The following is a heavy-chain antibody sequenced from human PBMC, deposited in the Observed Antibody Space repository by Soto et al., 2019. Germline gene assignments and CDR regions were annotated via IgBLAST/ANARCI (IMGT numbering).Heavy chain of an antibody. V-gene: IGHV4-59*01. CDR3: ARVVRIAGAGTGWFDP. Sequence: QVQLPESGPGLVKPSETLSLTCTVSGGSISSYYWSWIRQPPGKGLEWIGYIYYSGSTNYNPSLKSRVTLSVDTSKSQFGLRLSSVTAADTAVYYCARVVRIAGAGTGWFDPWGQGTLVTVSS. CDR2: IYYSGST. D-gene: IGHD6-13*01. CDR1: GGSISSYY. J-gene: IGHJ5*02.